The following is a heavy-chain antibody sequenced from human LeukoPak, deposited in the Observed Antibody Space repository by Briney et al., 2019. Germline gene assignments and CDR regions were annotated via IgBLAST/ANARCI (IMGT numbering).Heavy chain of an antibody. CDR2: ITGSGSRT. CDR1: GFAFSSHA. Sequence: GGSLRLSCAASGFAFSSHAMSWVRQAPGKGLEWVSVITGSGSRTDYVDSVKGRFTISRDNLKNTLYLQMNSLRAEDTAVYYCAKDRYSSSWIDYWGQGTLVTVSS. CDR3: AKDRYSSSWIDY. D-gene: IGHD6-13*01. V-gene: IGHV3-23*01. J-gene: IGHJ4*02.